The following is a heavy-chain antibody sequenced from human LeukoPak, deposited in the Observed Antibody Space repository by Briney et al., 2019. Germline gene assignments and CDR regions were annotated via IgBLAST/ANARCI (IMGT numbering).Heavy chain of an antibody. CDR2: SRNRAKSYTT. Sequence: TGGSLRLSWAASGFTVSEHYMDGVRQAPGKGVEWVGRSRNRAKSYTTDYAAAVRGRFNITREDSQTSLYLQMRSLKTEDTAVYHCVRVAYTSDWHFDYWGQGTLVTVSS. V-gene: IGHV3-72*01. D-gene: IGHD6-19*01. CDR1: GFTVSEHY. CDR3: VRVAYTSDWHFDY. J-gene: IGHJ4*02.